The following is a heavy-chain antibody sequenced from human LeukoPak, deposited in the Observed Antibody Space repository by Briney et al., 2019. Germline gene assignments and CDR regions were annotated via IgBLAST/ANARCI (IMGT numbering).Heavy chain of an antibody. Sequence: SGPTLVNPTQTLTLTCTFSGLSLNTSGVGVGWIRQPPGKALEWLAFIYWNDDKRYSPSLMRRLTITKDTSKNQVVLTMTNMGPVDTATYYCAHLRSPYYSPYFDYWGQGTLVTVSS. CDR2: IYWNDDK. V-gene: IGHV2-5*01. CDR3: AHLRSPYYSPYFDY. J-gene: IGHJ4*02. D-gene: IGHD3-22*01. CDR1: GLSLNTSGVG.